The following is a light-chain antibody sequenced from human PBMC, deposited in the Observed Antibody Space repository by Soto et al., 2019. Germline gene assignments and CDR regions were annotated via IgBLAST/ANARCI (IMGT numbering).Light chain of an antibody. V-gene: IGKV3-15*01. CDR1: QTINNN. J-gene: IGKJ4*01. Sequence: VITQAPATLSVSPGERATLSCRASQTINNNVAWYQLKDGQVPRLVIYGASTRATDIPARFSGSGSGTEFTLTISSLQSEDSAVFYCLHYNNWPLTFAGGTKVDIK. CDR3: LHYNNWPLT. CDR2: GAS.